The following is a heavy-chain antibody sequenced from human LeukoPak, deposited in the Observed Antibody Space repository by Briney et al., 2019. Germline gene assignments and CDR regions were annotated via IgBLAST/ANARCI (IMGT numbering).Heavy chain of an antibody. V-gene: IGHV4-59*08. CDR1: GDSLTSHF. D-gene: IGHD5-24*01. J-gene: IGHJ3*02. Sequence: PSETLSLTCNVSGDSLTSHFWSWIRQPPGKGLEWIGYVFHSGTTNYSPSLKSRVTISLDTSKKQFYLRLASVTAADTAVYYCARRMATVTDAFDIWGRGTMVSVSS. CDR3: ARRMATVTDAFDI. CDR2: VFHSGTT.